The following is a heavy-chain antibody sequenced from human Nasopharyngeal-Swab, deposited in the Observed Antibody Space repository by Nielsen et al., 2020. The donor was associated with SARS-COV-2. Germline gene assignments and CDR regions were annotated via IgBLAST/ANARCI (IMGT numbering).Heavy chain of an antibody. V-gene: IGHV3-23*01. D-gene: IGHD3-22*01. J-gene: IGHJ4*02. CDR2: ISGSGGST. Sequence: GGSLRLSCAASGFTFSSYSMNWVRQAPGKGLEWVSAISGSGGSTYYADSVKGRFTISRDNSKNTLYLQMNSLRAEDTAVYYCAKERYYYDSSGYLLYYWGQGTLATVSS. CDR3: AKERYYYDSSGYLLYY. CDR1: GFTFSSYS.